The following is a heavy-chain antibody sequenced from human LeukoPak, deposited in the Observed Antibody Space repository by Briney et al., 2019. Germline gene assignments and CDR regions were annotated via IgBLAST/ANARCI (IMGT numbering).Heavy chain of an antibody. CDR3: ARDRQGDYMDV. D-gene: IGHD6-6*01. J-gene: IGHJ6*03. CDR1: GFTFDDYG. V-gene: IGHV3-20*04. Sequence: GGSLRLSCAASGFTFDDYGMSWVRQAPGKGLEWVSGINWNGGSTGYADSVKGRFTISRDNTKKSLYLQMNGLRAEDTAVYYCARDRQGDYMDVWGKGTTVAVSS. CDR2: INWNGGST.